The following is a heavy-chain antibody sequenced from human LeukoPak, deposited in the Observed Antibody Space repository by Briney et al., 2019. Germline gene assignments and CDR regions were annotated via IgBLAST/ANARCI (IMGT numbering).Heavy chain of an antibody. CDR1: GFTFSSYA. CDR2: ISYDGSNK. CDR3: ASTMVAPFSSVQEIWGAFDI. V-gene: IGHV3-30*04. Sequence: GGSLRLSCAASGFTFSSYAMHWVRQAPGKGLEWVAVISYDGSNKYYADSVKGRSTISRDNSKNTLYLQMNSLRAEDTAVYYCASTMVAPFSSVQEIWGAFDIWGQGTMVTVSS. D-gene: IGHD1-1*01. J-gene: IGHJ3*02.